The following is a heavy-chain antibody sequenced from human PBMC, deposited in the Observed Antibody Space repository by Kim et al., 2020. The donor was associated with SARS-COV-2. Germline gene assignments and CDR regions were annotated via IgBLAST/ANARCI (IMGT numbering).Heavy chain of an antibody. J-gene: IGHJ5*02. CDR3: ARDYSIFGNIVATIGVDP. V-gene: IGHV1-18*01. CDR2: ISAYNGNT. D-gene: IGHD5-12*01. Sequence: ASVKVSCKASGYTFTSYGISWVRQAPGQGLEWMGWISAYNGNTNYAQKLQGRVTMTTDTSTSTAYMELRSLRSDDTAVYYCARDYSIFGNIVATIGVDPWGQGTLVTVSS. CDR1: GYTFTSYG.